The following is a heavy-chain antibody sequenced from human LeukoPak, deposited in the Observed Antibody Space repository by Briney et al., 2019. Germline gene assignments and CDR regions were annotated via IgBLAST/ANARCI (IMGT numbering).Heavy chain of an antibody. CDR2: IHPGGSDP. CDR3: ARLGQRWPSYYFDY. D-gene: IGHD5-24*01. CDR1: GYIFTNYW. J-gene: IGHJ4*02. Sequence: GESLKISCKASGYIFTNYWIGWVRQMPGKGLEWMGMIHPGGSDPTYSPSFQGQVTISADKSIGTAYLQWSSLKASDIAMYFCARLGQRWPSYYFDYGAQGTLVTVSA. V-gene: IGHV5-51*01.